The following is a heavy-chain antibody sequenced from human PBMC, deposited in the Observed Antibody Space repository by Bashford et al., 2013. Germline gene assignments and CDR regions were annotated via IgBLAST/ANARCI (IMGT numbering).Heavy chain of an antibody. J-gene: IGHJ6*02. V-gene: IGHV5-51*01. Sequence: WVRQMPGIGLEWMGVLYVDYSDTRYSPSFQGLVTISADKSISTAYLQWSSLKASDTAIYYCARLSCHDSGNCHTRSYYGLDVWGQGTTVTVSS. D-gene: IGHD3-22*01. CDR2: LYVDYSDT. CDR3: ARLSCHDSGNCHTRSYYGLDV.